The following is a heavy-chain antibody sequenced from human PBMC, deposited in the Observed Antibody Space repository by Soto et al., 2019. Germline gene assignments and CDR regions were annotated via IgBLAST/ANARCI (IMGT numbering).Heavy chain of an antibody. J-gene: IGHJ6*02. CDR3: ARQGFGPLHGLVDV. D-gene: IGHD3-10*01. CDR1: GGSISSYY. V-gene: IGHV4-59*08. CDR2: VHHSWAS. Sequence: QVQLQESGPGLVKPSETLSLSCTVSGGSISSYYWSWFRQSPGKRMEWIGYVHHSWASSYNPSLQSRVAISLDPSKSQSPLKVTSVTATDTAVYYCARQGFGPLHGLVDVWGQGTTVTVSS.